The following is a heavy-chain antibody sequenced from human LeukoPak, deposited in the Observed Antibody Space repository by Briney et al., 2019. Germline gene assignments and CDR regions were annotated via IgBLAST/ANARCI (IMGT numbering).Heavy chain of an antibody. D-gene: IGHD6-19*01. CDR3: AREGAVAGWYFQH. V-gene: IGHV4-34*01. CDR1: GGSFSGYY. J-gene: IGHJ1*01. CDR2: INHSGST. Sequence: SETLSLTCAVYGGSFSGYYWSWIRQPPGKGLEWIGEINHSGSTNYNPSHKSRVTISVDTSKNQFSLKLSSVTAADTAVYYCAREGAVAGWYFQHWGQGTLVTVSS.